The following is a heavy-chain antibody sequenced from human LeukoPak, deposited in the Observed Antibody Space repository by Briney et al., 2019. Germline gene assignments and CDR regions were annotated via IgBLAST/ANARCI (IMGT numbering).Heavy chain of an antibody. V-gene: IGHV3-15*01. CDR1: GFTFSSYA. Sequence: GGSLRLSCAASGFTFSSYAMSWVRQAPGKGLEWVGRIKSKTDGGTTDYAAPVKGRFTISRDDSKNTLYLQMNSLKTEDTAVYYCTKMISSASDYWGQGTLVTVSS. J-gene: IGHJ4*02. D-gene: IGHD3-10*01. CDR3: TKMISSASDY. CDR2: IKSKTDGGTT.